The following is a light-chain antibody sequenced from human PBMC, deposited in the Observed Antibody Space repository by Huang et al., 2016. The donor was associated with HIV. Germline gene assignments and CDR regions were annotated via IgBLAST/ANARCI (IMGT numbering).Light chain of an antibody. J-gene: IGKJ2*01. CDR3: QQYGTSPYT. V-gene: IGKV3-20*01. CDR2: GAS. Sequence: EVVLTPSPDTLSSSPGERVTVSCRARQSLSIRYIARYQHRTVQAPRLLIYGASTRATDIPDRFSCSGSGTDVTRTINRLEPADFAMYYCQQYGTSPYTFGQGTNLEIK. CDR1: QSLSIRY.